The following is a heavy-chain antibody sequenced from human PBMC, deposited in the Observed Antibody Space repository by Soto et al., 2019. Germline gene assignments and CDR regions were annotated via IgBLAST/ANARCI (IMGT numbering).Heavy chain of an antibody. D-gene: IGHD2-21*02. Sequence: LLEARSLPCTGSGGAISGLYRSRSRPPPGKGLEWIGYMYNTGSTAYNPSFKSRVTISVDTSKNQFSLKLNSVTAADTAVYYCARDLWGYCGTDCYPLDVWGQGTTVT. V-gene: IGHV4-59*01. CDR1: GGAISGLY. CDR3: ARDLWGYCGTDCYPLDV. CDR2: MYNTGST. J-gene: IGHJ6*02.